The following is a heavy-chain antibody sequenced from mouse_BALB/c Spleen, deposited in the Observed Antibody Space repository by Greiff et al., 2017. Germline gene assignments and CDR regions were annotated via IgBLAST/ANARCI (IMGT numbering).Heavy chain of an antibody. CDR3: ASLLRGFDY. CDR1: GYSITSGYY. CDR2: ISYDGSN. Sequence: ESGPGLVKPSQSLSLTCSVTGYSITSGYYWNWIRKFPGNKLEWMGYISYDGSNNYNPSLKNRISITRDTSKNQFFLKLNSVTTEDTATYYCASLLRGFDYWGQGTTLTVSS. D-gene: IGHD1-1*01. V-gene: IGHV3-6*02. J-gene: IGHJ2*01.